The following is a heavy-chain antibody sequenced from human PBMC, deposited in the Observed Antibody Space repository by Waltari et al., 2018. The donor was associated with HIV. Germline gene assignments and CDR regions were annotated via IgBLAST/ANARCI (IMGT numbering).Heavy chain of an antibody. CDR2: ISWNSGCR. V-gene: IGHV3-9*01. CDR1: GFTFDDYA. J-gene: IGHJ6*02. CDR3: AKDIQRPRIAARPYGMDV. D-gene: IGHD6-6*01. Sequence: EVQLVESGGGLVQPGRSLRLSCAASGFTFDDYAMHWVRQAPGKGLEWVSGISWNSGCRGYANSVKGRFTNSRDNAKNSLYLQMNRLRAEDTALYYCAKDIQRPRIAARPYGMDVWGQGTTVTVSS.